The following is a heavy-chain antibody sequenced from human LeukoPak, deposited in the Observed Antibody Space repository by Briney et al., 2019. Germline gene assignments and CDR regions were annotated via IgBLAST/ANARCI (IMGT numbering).Heavy chain of an antibody. J-gene: IGHJ4*02. D-gene: IGHD3-22*01. CDR2: INPSGGST. CDR3: ARGDYYDSSGYYYAVGGVNFDY. CDR1: GYTFTSYY. V-gene: IGHV1-46*01. Sequence: ASVKVSCKASGYTFTSYYLHWVRQAPGQGLEWMGIINPSGGSTTYAQKFQGRVTMTRDTSTSRVYMELSSLSSEDTAVYYCARGDYYDSSGYYYAVGGVNFDYWGQGTLVTVSS.